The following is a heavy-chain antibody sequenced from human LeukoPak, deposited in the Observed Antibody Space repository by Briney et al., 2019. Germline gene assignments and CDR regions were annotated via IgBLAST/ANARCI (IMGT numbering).Heavy chain of an antibody. CDR2: IDPSDSYT. D-gene: IGHD4-17*01. Sequence: GESLKISCKGSGYSFTSYWISWVRQMPGKGLEWMGRIDPSDSYTNYCPSFQGHVTISADKSISTAYLQWSSLKASDTAMYYCARQNYGDYYFDYWGQGTLVTVSS. CDR1: GYSFTSYW. V-gene: IGHV5-10-1*01. J-gene: IGHJ4*02. CDR3: ARQNYGDYYFDY.